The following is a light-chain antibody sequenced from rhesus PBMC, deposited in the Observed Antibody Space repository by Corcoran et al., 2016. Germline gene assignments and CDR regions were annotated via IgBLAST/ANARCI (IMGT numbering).Light chain of an antibody. CDR3: QQYSSSPWT. J-gene: IGKJ1*01. CDR1: QSISSW. CDR2: KAS. V-gene: IGKV1-22*01. Sequence: DIQMTQSPSSLSASVGDTVTITCRASQSISSWLAWYQQKPGQAPKLLFYKASTLQSGVPSRFSGSGSGTDFTLTISSLQSEDFATYYCQQYSSSPWTFGQGTKVEIK.